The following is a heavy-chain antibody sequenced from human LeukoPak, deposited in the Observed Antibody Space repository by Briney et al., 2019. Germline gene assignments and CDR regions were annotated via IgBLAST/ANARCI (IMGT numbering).Heavy chain of an antibody. CDR1: GGSFSGYY. CDR3: ASSAGSSSYYFDY. V-gene: IGHV4-34*01. D-gene: IGHD3-10*01. CDR2: IYYSGST. J-gene: IGHJ4*02. Sequence: SETLSLTCAVYGGSFSGYYWSWIRQPPGKGLEWIGSIYYSGSTYYNPSLKSRVTISVDTSKNQFSLKLSSVTAADTAVYYCASSAGSSSYYFDYWGQGTLVTVSS.